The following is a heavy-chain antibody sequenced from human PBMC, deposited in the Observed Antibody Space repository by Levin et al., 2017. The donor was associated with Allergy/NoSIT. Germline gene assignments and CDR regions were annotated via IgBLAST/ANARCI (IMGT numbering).Heavy chain of an antibody. Sequence: KVSCKGSGYSFTSYWIGWVRQMPGKGLEWMGIIYPGDSDTRYSPSFQGQVTISADKSISTAYLQWSSLKASDTAMYYCARTASYFDWLFDYWGQGTLVTVSS. CDR2: IYPGDSDT. D-gene: IGHD3-9*01. J-gene: IGHJ4*02. CDR1: GYSFTSYW. CDR3: ARTASYFDWLFDY. V-gene: IGHV5-51*01.